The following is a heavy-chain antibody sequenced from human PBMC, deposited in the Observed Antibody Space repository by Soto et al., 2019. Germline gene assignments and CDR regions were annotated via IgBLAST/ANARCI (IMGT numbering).Heavy chain of an antibody. V-gene: IGHV3-23*01. Sequence: PGGSLRLSCAASGFTFSSYAMSWVRQAPGKGLEWVSAISGSGGSTYYADSVKGRFTISRDNSKNTLYLQMYSLRAEDTAVYYCAKETGYSSGWYLDYWGQGTLVTVSS. CDR1: GFTFSSYA. D-gene: IGHD6-19*01. CDR2: ISGSGGST. CDR3: AKETGYSSGWYLDY. J-gene: IGHJ4*02.